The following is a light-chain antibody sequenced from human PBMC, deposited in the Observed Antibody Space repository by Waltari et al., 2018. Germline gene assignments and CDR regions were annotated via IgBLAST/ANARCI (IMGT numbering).Light chain of an antibody. V-gene: IGKV1-39*01. Sequence: DIQMTQSPSSLSASVGDSVTITCRAGQTITNSLNWYQQKPGRAPNLLIYAASSLHSGVPSRFSGTGSGTDFTLTISSLQAEDFATYYCQQTDTTPWTFGQGTRLEIK. J-gene: IGKJ1*01. CDR3: QQTDTTPWT. CDR2: AAS. CDR1: QTITNS.